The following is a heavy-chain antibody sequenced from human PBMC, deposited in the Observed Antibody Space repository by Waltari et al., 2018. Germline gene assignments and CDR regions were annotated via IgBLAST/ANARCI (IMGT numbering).Heavy chain of an antibody. CDR1: GGSISSYY. D-gene: IGHD6-19*01. V-gene: IGHV4-59*01. J-gene: IGHJ6*03. Sequence: QVQLQASGPGLVTPSATLSLTCTVSGGSISSYYCSWIRQPLGKGREWIWYIYSSGITNYNPSLMSRVTISVDTSKNQFSLKLSSVTAADTAVYYCARVYSGWYNYYYYYMDVWGKGTTVTVSS. CDR2: IYSSGIT. CDR3: ARVYSGWYNYYYYYMDV.